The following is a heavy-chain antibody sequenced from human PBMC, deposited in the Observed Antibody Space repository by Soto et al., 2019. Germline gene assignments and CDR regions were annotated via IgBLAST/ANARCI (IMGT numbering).Heavy chain of an antibody. CDR3: ARVTYYYDSSPHYYFDY. D-gene: IGHD3-22*01. V-gene: IGHV3-21*01. J-gene: IGHJ4*02. CDR2: ISSSSSYI. Sequence: GGSLRLSCAASGFTFSSYSMNWVRQAPGKGLEWVSSISSSSSYIYYADSVKGRFTISRDNAKNSLYLQMNSLRAEDTAVYYCARVTYYYDSSPHYYFDYWGQGTLVTVSS. CDR1: GFTFSSYS.